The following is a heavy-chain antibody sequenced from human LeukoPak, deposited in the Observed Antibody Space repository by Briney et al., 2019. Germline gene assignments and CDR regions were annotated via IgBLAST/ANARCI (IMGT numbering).Heavy chain of an antibody. V-gene: IGHV3-48*01. CDR2: ISSSSSTI. D-gene: IGHD6-6*01. CDR1: GFTFSSYS. J-gene: IGHJ4*02. CDR3: ARGNIAARRSYVY. Sequence: GGSLRLSCAASGFTFSSYSMNWVRQAPGKGLEWVSYISSSSSTIYYADSVKGRFTISRDNAKNSLYLQMNSLRAEDTAVYYCARGNIAARRSYVYWGQGTLVTVSS.